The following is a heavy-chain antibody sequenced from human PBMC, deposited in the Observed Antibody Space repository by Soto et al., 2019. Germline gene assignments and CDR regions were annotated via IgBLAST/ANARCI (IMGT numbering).Heavy chain of an antibody. CDR1: GFTFSSYS. V-gene: IGHV3-21*01. J-gene: IGHJ6*02. D-gene: IGHD2-21*02. CDR3: AIDRYCGGDCYPHSYYYYGMDV. Sequence: PGGSLRLSCAASGFTFSSYSMNWVRQAPGKGLEWVSSISSSSSYIYYADSVKGRFTISRDNAKNSLYLQMNSLRAEDTAVYYCAIDRYCGGDCYPHSYYYYGMDVWGQGTTVTVSS. CDR2: ISSSSSYI.